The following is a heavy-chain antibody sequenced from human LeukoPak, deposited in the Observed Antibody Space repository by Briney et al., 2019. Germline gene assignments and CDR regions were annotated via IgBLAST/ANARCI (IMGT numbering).Heavy chain of an antibody. CDR2: ISTDGKST. CDR1: GFTFSNYW. CDR3: ARDWPNNYYDSSGYYRDY. J-gene: IGHJ4*02. Sequence: GGSLRLSCVASGFTFSNYWMLWVRQAPGKGLMWVSLISTDGKSTRYAESVKGRFTISRDNAKNALYLQMDILRAEDTAVYYCARDWPNNYYDSSGYYRDYWGQGTLVTVSS. D-gene: IGHD3-22*01. V-gene: IGHV3-74*01.